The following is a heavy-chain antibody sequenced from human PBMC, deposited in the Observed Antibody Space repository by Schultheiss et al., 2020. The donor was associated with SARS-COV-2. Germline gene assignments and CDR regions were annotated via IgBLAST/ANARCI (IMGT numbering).Heavy chain of an antibody. Sequence: ESLKISCAVYGGSFSGYYWSWIRQPPGKGLEWIGEINQSGSTNYNPSLKRRVTISVDTSKNQFSLKLSSVTAADTAVYYCARTCSGGSCYSGGFDYWGQGTLVTVSS. J-gene: IGHJ4*02. D-gene: IGHD2-15*01. CDR1: GGSFSGYY. V-gene: IGHV4-34*01. CDR3: ARTCSGGSCYSGGFDY. CDR2: INQSGST.